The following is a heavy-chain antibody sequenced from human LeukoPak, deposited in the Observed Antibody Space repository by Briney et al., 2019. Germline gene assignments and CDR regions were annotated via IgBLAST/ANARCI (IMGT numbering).Heavy chain of an antibody. CDR3: ARPERSGYYYYYGMDV. CDR2: IIPIFATA. V-gene: IGHV1-69*13. J-gene: IGHJ6*02. CDR1: GYTFTSYG. D-gene: IGHD2-15*01. Sequence: SVKVSCKASGYTFTSYGISWVRQAPGQGLEWMGGIIPIFATANYAQKFQGRVTITADESTSTAYMELSSLRSEDTAVYYCARPERSGYYYYYGMDVWGQGTTVTVSS.